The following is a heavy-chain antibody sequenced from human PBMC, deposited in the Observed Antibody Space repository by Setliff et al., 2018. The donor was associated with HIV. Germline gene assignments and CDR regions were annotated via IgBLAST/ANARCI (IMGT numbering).Heavy chain of an antibody. CDR3: ARYSPRGYTLTGPY. Sequence: PSETLSLTCTVSGGSVSSGSYYWSWIRQPPGKGLEWIGYIYYSGSTKHNPSLKSRVTISLDTSKNQFSLKLASVTAADTAVYYCARYSPRGYTLTGPYWGQGTLVTVSS. J-gene: IGHJ4*02. CDR1: GGSVSSGSYY. V-gene: IGHV4-61*01. CDR2: IYYSGST. D-gene: IGHD6-25*01.